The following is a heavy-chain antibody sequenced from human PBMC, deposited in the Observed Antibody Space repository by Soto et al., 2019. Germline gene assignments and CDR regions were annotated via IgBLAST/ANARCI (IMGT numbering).Heavy chain of an antibody. Sequence: SETLSLTCTVSGGSISSGGYYWSWIRQHPGKGLEWIGYIYYSGSTYYNPSLKSRVTISVDTSKNQFSLKLSSVTAADTAVYYCARDSPGYDFWSGYLDYWGQGTLVTVSS. J-gene: IGHJ4*02. V-gene: IGHV4-31*03. CDR3: ARDSPGYDFWSGYLDY. CDR2: IYYSGST. CDR1: GGSISSGGYY. D-gene: IGHD3-3*01.